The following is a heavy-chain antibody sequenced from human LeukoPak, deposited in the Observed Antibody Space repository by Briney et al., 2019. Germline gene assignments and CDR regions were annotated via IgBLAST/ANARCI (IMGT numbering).Heavy chain of an antibody. D-gene: IGHD6-13*01. Sequence: SETLSLTRTVSGGSISSSSYYWGWIRQPPGKGLEWIGSIYYSGSTYYNPSLESRVTISVDTSKNQFSLKLSSVTAADTAVYYCACIAAAGTHFDYWGQGTLVTVSS. CDR3: ACIAAAGTHFDY. V-gene: IGHV4-39*07. CDR1: GGSISSSSYY. CDR2: IYYSGST. J-gene: IGHJ4*02.